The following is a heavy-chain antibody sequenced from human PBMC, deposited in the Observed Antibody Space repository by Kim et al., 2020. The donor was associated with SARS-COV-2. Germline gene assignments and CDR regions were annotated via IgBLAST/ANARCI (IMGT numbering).Heavy chain of an antibody. Sequence: GGSLRLSCAASGFNFNVHGMHWVRQAPGKGLEWVAVIWYDASYKYYGDSVKGRFTITRDNSKRMVYLQMNSLTAEDTAVYYCARDSGSSVYYLDYWGQGT. CDR2: IWYDASYK. CDR3: ARDSGSSVYYLDY. D-gene: IGHD6-19*01. CDR1: GFNFNVHG. V-gene: IGHV3-33*01. J-gene: IGHJ4*02.